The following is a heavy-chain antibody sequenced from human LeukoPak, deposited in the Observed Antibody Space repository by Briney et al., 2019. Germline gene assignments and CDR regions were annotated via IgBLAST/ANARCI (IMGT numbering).Heavy chain of an antibody. Sequence: SVKVSCKASGGTFSSYAISWVRQAPGQGLEWMGGTIPIFGTANYAQKFQGRVTITADESTSTAYMELSSLRSEDTAVYYCARGEGSGSYGYHDYWGQGTLVTVSS. V-gene: IGHV1-69*13. CDR2: TIPIFGTA. D-gene: IGHD3-10*01. CDR1: GGTFSSYA. J-gene: IGHJ4*02. CDR3: ARGEGSGSYGYHDY.